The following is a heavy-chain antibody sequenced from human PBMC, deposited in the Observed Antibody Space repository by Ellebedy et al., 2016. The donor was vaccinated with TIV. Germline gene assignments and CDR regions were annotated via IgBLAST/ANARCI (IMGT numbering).Heavy chain of an antibody. J-gene: IGHJ6*03. D-gene: IGHD2-8*02. Sequence: GESLKISCAASGFTFSSYSMNWVRQAPGKGLEWVSSISSSSSYIYYADSVKGRFTISRDNAKNSLYLQMNSLRAEDTAVYYCARAPSRTGYMDVWGKGTTVTVSS. CDR3: ARAPSRTGYMDV. CDR1: GFTFSSYS. V-gene: IGHV3-21*01. CDR2: ISSSSSYI.